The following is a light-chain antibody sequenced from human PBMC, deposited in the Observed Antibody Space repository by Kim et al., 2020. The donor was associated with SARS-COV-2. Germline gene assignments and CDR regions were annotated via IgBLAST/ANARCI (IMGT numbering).Light chain of an antibody. J-gene: IGLJ2*01. CDR3: SSYTSDTAFVL. Sequence: QSALTQPASVSGSPGQSITISCTGTNSDVGDYKYVSWYQQHPGKAPKLMIYDVNQRPSGVSVRFSGSKSGNTASLTVSGLQVEDEAYYYCSSYTSDTAFVLFGGGTQLTVL. V-gene: IGLV2-14*03. CDR1: NSDVGDYKY. CDR2: DVN.